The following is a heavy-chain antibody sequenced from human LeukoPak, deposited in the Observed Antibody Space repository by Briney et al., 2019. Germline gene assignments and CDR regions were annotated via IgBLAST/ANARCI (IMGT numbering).Heavy chain of an antibody. V-gene: IGHV1-46*01. CDR3: ARGAGDVFHERRILDR. Sequence: ASVKVSCKASGYTFTTHFMNWVRQAPGQSLEWMAIINPADGTRTYAQKFQDRVTLTRDTSTDTVYMVLSSLRSDDTAVYYCARGAGDVFHERRILDRWGQGTLVTVSS. CDR1: GYTFTTHF. J-gene: IGHJ5*02. CDR2: INPADGTR. D-gene: IGHD2-8*02.